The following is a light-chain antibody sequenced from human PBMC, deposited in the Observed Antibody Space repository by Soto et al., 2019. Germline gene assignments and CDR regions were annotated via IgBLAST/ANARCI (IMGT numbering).Light chain of an antibody. CDR3: QQLNGYPLT. CDR1: QGISSY. V-gene: IGKV1-9*01. Sequence: DIQLTQSPSFLSASVGDRVTITCRASQGISSYLAWYQQKPGKAPKLPIYVASTLQSGVPSRFSGSGSGTEFTLTINSLQPEDFATYYCQQLNGYPLTFGGGTKVESK. CDR2: VAS. J-gene: IGKJ4*01.